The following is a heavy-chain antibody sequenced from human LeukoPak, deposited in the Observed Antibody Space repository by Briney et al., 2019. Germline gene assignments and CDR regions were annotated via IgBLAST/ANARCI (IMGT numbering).Heavy chain of an antibody. CDR1: GGSFDSKY. Sequence: SETLSLTCSVSGGSFDSKYWSWIRQPPGKGLEWIGYIYYSGSTNYNPSLKSRVTISVDTSKNQFSLKLSSVTAADTAVYYCAISLEFGEPTRLDYWGQGTLVTVSS. D-gene: IGHD3-10*01. V-gene: IGHV4-59*01. CDR2: IYYSGST. CDR3: AISLEFGEPTRLDY. J-gene: IGHJ4*02.